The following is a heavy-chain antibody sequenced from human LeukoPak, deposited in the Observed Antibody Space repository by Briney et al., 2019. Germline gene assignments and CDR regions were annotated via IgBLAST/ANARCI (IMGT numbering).Heavy chain of an antibody. D-gene: IGHD3-10*01. CDR2: IIPIFGTA. V-gene: IGHV1-69*13. CDR1: GGTFSSYA. CDR3: ARDSITMVRGVIQDYYYYGMDV. J-gene: IGHJ6*02. Sequence: SVKVSCKASGGTFSSYAISWVRQAPGQGLEWMGGIIPIFGTANYAQKFQGRVTITADESTSTAYMELGSLRSEDTAVYYCARDSITMVRGVIQDYYYYGMDVWGQGTTVTVSS.